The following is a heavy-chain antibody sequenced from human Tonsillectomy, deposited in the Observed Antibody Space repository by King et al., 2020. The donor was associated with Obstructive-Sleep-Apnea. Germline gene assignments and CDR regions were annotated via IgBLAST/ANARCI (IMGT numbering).Heavy chain of an antibody. Sequence: VQLVESGGGVVQPGGSLRLSCAASGFTFNIYAMHWVRQAPGKGLEWVAVIAYHGNNKYYANSVKGRFTISRDNSKNTLYLQMNSLTADDTAVYYCVGEDYDQCYFDYWGQGTLVTVSP. V-gene: IGHV3-30*04. J-gene: IGHJ4*02. D-gene: IGHD4-17*01. CDR2: IAYHGNNK. CDR3: VGEDYDQCYFDY. CDR1: GFTFNIYA.